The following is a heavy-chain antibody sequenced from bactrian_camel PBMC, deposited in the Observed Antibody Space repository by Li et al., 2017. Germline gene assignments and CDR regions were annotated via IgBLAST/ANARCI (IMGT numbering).Heavy chain of an antibody. CDR2: FRISPTGPRP. CDR1: TYTGSRQC. D-gene: IGHD5*01. Sequence: VESGGSLRLSCESSTYTGSRQCMGWFRQAPGKEREGVAFFRISPTGPRPNLADSVKGRFTISRNSAQKTMTLQMNSLTPEDTGKYYCAASGAVPCGLDPRQYHYWGQGTQVTVS. J-gene: IGHJ4*01. V-gene: IGHV3S59*01. CDR3: AASGAVPCGLDPRQYHY.